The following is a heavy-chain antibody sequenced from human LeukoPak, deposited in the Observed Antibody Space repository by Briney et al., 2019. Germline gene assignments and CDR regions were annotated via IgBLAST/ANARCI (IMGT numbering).Heavy chain of an antibody. CDR2: IIPIFGTA. J-gene: IGHJ4*02. Sequence: ASVKVSCKASGGTFSSYAISWVRQAPGQGLEWMGGIIPIFGTANYAQKFQGRVTITADESTSTAYMELSSLRSEDTAVYYCASSGSYYYGSSGFYYFDYWGQGTLVTVSS. CDR1: GGTFSSYA. CDR3: ASSGSYYYGSSGFYYFDY. V-gene: IGHV1-69*13. D-gene: IGHD3-22*01.